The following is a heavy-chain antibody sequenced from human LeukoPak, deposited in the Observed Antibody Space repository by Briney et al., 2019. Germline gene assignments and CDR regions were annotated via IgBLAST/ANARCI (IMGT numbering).Heavy chain of an antibody. CDR2: MHQSGTT. D-gene: IGHD3-10*01. V-gene: IGHV4-4*02. CDR1: GGSISSSDW. CDR3: ASADYYRIDF. Sequence: SGTLSLTCAVSGGSISSSDWWSWVRQPPGKGLEWIGDMHQSGTTNYNPSLKSRVTMSVDKSKNQFTLKLSSVTAADTAVYFCASADYYRIDFWGQGTLVTVSS. J-gene: IGHJ4*02.